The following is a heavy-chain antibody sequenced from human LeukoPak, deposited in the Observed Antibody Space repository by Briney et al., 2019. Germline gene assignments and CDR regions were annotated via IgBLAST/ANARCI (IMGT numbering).Heavy chain of an antibody. CDR3: ARGVGSSESNWFDP. CDR1: GGSISSGNYY. J-gene: IGHJ5*02. V-gene: IGHV4-61*02. Sequence: PSQTLSLTCTVSGGSISSGNYYWSWIRQPAGKGLEWIGRIYATGSTNYNPSLKSRVTISIDKSKNQFSLKLNSVTAADTAVYYCARGVGSSESNWFDPWGQGTLATVSS. D-gene: IGHD1-26*01. CDR2: IYATGST.